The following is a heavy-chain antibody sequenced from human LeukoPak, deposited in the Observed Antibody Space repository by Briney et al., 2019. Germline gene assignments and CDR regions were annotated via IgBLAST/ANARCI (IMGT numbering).Heavy chain of an antibody. V-gene: IGHV4-59*08. D-gene: IGHD6-13*01. Sequence: PSETLSLTCTVSGESISGFYWTWIRQPPGKGLEWIGYIYYSGSTNYNPSLKSRVTISVDTSKNQFSLKLTSVTAADTAVYYCARGYSSSWYFNWFDPWGQGTLVTVSS. CDR3: ARGYSSSWYFNWFDP. J-gene: IGHJ5*02. CDR1: GESISGFY. CDR2: IYYSGST.